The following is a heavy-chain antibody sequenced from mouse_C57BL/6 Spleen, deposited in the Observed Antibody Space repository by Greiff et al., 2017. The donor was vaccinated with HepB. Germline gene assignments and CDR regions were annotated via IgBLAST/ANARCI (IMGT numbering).Heavy chain of an antibody. Sequence: QVQLQQPGAELVKPGASVKMSCKASGYTFTSYWITWVKQRPGQGLEWIGVIYPGSGSTNYNEKFKSKATLTVDKSSSTAYMQLSSLTSEDSAVYYCAIDYSWPIGYAMDYWGQGTSVTVSS. CDR3: AIDYSWPIGYAMDY. CDR2: IYPGSGST. V-gene: IGHV1-55*01. D-gene: IGHD2-13*01. J-gene: IGHJ4*01. CDR1: GYTFTSYW.